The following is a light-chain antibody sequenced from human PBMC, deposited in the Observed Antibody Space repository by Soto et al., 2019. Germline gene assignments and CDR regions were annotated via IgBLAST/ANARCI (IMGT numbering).Light chain of an antibody. V-gene: IGLV1-44*01. CDR3: SAWDDSLNGVV. CDR2: SNN. Sequence: QSVLTQPPSASGTPGQRVTISCSGSSSNIGSNTVNWYQQLPGTAPKLLIYSNNQRPSGVPDRLSGSKSGTSASLAISGFQSEDEADYYCSAWDDSLNGVVFGGGTKLTVL. CDR1: SSNIGSNT. J-gene: IGLJ2*01.